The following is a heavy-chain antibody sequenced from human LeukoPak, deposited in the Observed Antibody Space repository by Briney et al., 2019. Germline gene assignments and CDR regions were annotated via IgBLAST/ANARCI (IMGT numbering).Heavy chain of an antibody. CDR2: IYYSGST. J-gene: IGHJ4*02. D-gene: IGHD6-13*01. CDR1: GGSISSSSYY. CDR3: ARAVGAVGSAY. V-gene: IGHV4-39*07. Sequence: PSETLSLTCTVSGGSISSSSYYWGWIRQPPGKGLEWIGSIYYSGSTYYNPSLKSRVTISVDTSKNQFSLKLSSVTAADTAVYYCARAVGAVGSAYWGQGTLVTVSP.